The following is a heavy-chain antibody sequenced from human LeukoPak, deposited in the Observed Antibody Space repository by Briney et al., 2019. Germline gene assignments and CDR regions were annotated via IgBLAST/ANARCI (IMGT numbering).Heavy chain of an antibody. CDR2: ISAYNGNT. D-gene: IGHD3-22*01. CDR3: ARDPRYYDSSGYYLAPGDY. Sequence: GASVKVSCKASGYTFTSYGISWVRQAPGQGLEWMGWISAYNGNTNYAQKLQGRVTMTTDTSTSTAYMELRSLRSDDTAVYYCARDPRYYDSSGYYLAPGDYWGQGTLVTVSS. V-gene: IGHV1-18*01. CDR1: GYTFTSYG. J-gene: IGHJ4*02.